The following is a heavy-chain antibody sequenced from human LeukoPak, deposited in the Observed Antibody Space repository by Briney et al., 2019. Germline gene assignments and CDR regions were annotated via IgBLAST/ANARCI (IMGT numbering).Heavy chain of an antibody. D-gene: IGHD3-10*01. J-gene: IGHJ6*02. CDR2: IYYSGST. V-gene: IGHV4-59*01. Sequence: SETLSLTCTVSGGSISSYYWSWIRQPPGKGLEWIGYIYYSGSTNYNPSLKSRVTISVDMSKNQFSLKLSSVTAADMAVYYCVRDSWWFGELRGYYGMDVWGQGTTVTVSS. CDR1: GGSISSYY. CDR3: VRDSWWFGELRGYYGMDV.